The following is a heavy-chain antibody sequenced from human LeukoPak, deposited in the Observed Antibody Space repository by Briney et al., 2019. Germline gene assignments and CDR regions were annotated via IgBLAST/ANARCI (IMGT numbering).Heavy chain of an antibody. J-gene: IGHJ6*02. D-gene: IGHD1-1*01. Sequence: ASVQVSCKASGYTFTSYAMHWVRQAPGQRLEWMGWINAGNGNTKYSQKFQGRVTITRDTSASTAYMELSSLRSEDTAVYYCARGEATTYYYYGMDVWGQGTTVTVSS. V-gene: IGHV1-3*01. CDR2: INAGNGNT. CDR3: ARGEATTYYYYGMDV. CDR1: GYTFTSYA.